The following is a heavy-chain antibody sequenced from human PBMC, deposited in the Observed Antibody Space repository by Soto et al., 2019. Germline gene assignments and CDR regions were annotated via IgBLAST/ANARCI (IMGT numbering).Heavy chain of an antibody. Sequence: ASVKVSCKASGYTFTSYGISWVRQAPGQGLEWMGWISAYNGNTNYAQKLQGRVTMTTDTSTSTAYTELRSLRSDDTAVYYCARAVVYYGSGSYYGLDYWGQGTLVTVSS. D-gene: IGHD3-10*01. J-gene: IGHJ4*02. CDR3: ARAVVYYGSGSYYGLDY. V-gene: IGHV1-18*01. CDR1: GYTFTSYG. CDR2: ISAYNGNT.